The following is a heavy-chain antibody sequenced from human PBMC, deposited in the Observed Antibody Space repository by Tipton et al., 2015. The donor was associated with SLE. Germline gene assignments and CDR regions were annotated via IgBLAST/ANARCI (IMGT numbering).Heavy chain of an antibody. Sequence: LRLSCAASGFTVSSNYMNWVRQAPGKGLEWIGYIYDSGSTKYNPSLKSRVTISVDTSKNQLSLKLSSVTAADTAVYYCARVHSSSWYRAFDIWGQGAMVTVSS. D-gene: IGHD6-13*01. J-gene: IGHJ3*02. CDR1: GFTVSSNY. CDR2: IYDSGST. V-gene: IGHV4-59*02. CDR3: ARVHSSSWYRAFDI.